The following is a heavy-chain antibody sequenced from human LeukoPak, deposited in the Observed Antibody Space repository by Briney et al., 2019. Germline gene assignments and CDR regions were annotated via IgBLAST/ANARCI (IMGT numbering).Heavy chain of an antibody. CDR2: IYYSGGT. V-gene: IGHV4-59*01. CDR1: GGSISSYY. D-gene: IGHD5-12*01. Sequence: PSETLSLTCTVSGGSISSYYWSWIRQPPGKGLEWIGYIYYSGGTNYNPSLKSRVTISVDTSKNQFSLKLSSVTAADTTVYYCARGGRGYPQTYWGQGTLVTVSS. CDR3: ARGGRGYPQTY. J-gene: IGHJ4*02.